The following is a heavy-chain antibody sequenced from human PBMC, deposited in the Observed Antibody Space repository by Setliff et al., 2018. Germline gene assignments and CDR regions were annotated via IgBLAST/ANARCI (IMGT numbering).Heavy chain of an antibody. J-gene: IGHJ4*02. Sequence: SETLSLTCNVSGGSVSSTSHYWGWIRQPPGKGMEWIGSVYYSGYTYYNPSLQSRVTMSVDTSKRQFSLKLGSATAADTAVYYCARDMGQPYYFESWGLGTLVTVSS. CDR1: GGSVSSTSHY. D-gene: IGHD1-1*01. V-gene: IGHV4-39*07. CDR2: VYYSGYT. CDR3: ARDMGQPYYFES.